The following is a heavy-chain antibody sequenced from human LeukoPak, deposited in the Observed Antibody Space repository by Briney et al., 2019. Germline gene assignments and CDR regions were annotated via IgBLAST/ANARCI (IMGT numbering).Heavy chain of an antibody. J-gene: IGHJ4*02. CDR3: ARRSGPIDY. Sequence: GGSLRLSCAASQFGFSSYWMSWVRQAPGKGLEWVANIKRDGSEKYYVDSVKGRFTISRDNAKNSLYLQMNSLRTEDTAVYYCARRSGPIDYWGPGTLVTVSS. CDR2: IKRDGSEK. V-gene: IGHV3-7*05. D-gene: IGHD2-8*02. CDR1: QFGFSSYW.